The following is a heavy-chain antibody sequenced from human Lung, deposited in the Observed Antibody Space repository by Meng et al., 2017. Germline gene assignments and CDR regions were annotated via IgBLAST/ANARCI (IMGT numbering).Heavy chain of an antibody. D-gene: IGHD4-11*01. CDR2: INHSGST. CDR1: GGSFSDYY. Sequence: QVQLTQWGPGLLKPSETLSLTCVVSGGSFSDYYWSWIRQPPGKGLEWIGEINHSGSTNYNPSLENRATISVDTSQNNLSLKLSSVTAADSAVYYCARGPTTMAHDFDYWGQGTLVTVSS. CDR3: ARGPTTMAHDFDY. J-gene: IGHJ4*02. V-gene: IGHV4-34*01.